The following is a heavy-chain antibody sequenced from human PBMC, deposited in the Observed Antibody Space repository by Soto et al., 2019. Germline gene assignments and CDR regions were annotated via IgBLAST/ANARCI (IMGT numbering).Heavy chain of an antibody. CDR2: VNADGSST. CDR3: AKAGDWNYVFDF. CDR1: GFSFTHYR. J-gene: IGHJ4*02. V-gene: IGHV3-74*01. D-gene: IGHD1-7*01. Sequence: EVRLVESGGGQVHPGGSLRLSCAASGFSFTHYRIHWVRQVQGKGLEWVCRVNADGSSTNYAGFAKGRFTISRDNSKNTAYLEMNNLRADDTALYYCAKAGDWNYVFDFWGQGTAVIVSS.